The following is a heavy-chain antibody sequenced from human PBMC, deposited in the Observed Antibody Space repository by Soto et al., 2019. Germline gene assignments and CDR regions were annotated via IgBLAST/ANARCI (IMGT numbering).Heavy chain of an antibody. Sequence: EVQLLESGGGLVQPGGSLRLCCAASEFTLNNHAMSWVRQAPGKGLEWVSTISGTGEITYYADSVKGRFTVSRDKSKNTLFLQMNSLRVEDTAVYYCATSQDLQLLLTDWGQGTLVTVSS. CDR3: ATSQDLQLLLTD. D-gene: IGHD3-16*01. J-gene: IGHJ4*02. CDR2: ISGTGEIT. V-gene: IGHV3-23*01. CDR1: EFTLNNHA.